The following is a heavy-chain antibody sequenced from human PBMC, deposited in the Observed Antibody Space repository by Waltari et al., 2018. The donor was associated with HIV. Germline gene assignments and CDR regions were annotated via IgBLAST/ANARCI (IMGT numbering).Heavy chain of an antibody. CDR2: IYTVDADT. CDR1: GYNFTTYW. CDR3: ARLGYCSSARCPSGYYYSYGMGV. J-gene: IGHJ6*02. V-gene: IGHV5-51*01. D-gene: IGHD2-2*01. Sequence: EVQLVQSGAEVKKPGESLKISCKGSGYNFTTYWIGWVRQMPGKGLEWMGIIYTVDADTRYSPAYRGQVNISADKSMSTAYLQWSSLQASDTAIDYCARLGYCSSARCPSGYYYSYGMGVWGQGTTVTVSS.